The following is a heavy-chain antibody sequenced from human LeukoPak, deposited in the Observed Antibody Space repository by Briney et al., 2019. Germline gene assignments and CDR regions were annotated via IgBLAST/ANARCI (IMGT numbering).Heavy chain of an antibody. CDR2: INAGNGHT. CDR1: GYTFTTYA. Sequence: GASVKVSCKASGYTFTTYAMHWVRQAPGQRLEWMGWINAGNGHTKYSQKFQGRVTITRDTSASTAYMELSSLRSEDSAVYYCARGRDIVKVPVATTLYYFDYWGQGTLLTVSS. CDR3: ARGRDIVKVPVATTLYYFDY. D-gene: IGHD2-2*01. V-gene: IGHV1-3*01. J-gene: IGHJ4*02.